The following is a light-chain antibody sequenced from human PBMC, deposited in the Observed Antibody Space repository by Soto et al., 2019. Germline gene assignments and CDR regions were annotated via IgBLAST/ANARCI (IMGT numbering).Light chain of an antibody. CDR1: SRDVGGYNY. CDR3: SSYTTTDTYV. Sequence: QSALTQPASVSGSPGQSITISCTGTSRDVGGYNYVSWFQQYPGKAPKLMIYDVSTRPSGVSNRFSGSKSGNTASLTISGLQAEDEADYYCSSYTTTDTYVFGTGTKLTVL. J-gene: IGLJ1*01. CDR2: DVS. V-gene: IGLV2-14*01.